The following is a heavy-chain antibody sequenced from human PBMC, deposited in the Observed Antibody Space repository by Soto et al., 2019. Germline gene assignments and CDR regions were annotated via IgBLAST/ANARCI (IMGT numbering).Heavy chain of an antibody. J-gene: IGHJ4*02. CDR2: IYGGDSET. Sequence: PGESLKISCKGSGYSFISYWIGLVRQVPGKGLEWMGIIYGGDSETRYSPSFQGQVTLSADKSISTAYLQWSSLKASDTAMYYCARRAYGGNAHFDYWGQGTLVTVSS. CDR3: ARRAYGGNAHFDY. D-gene: IGHD4-17*01. V-gene: IGHV5-51*01. CDR1: GYSFISYW.